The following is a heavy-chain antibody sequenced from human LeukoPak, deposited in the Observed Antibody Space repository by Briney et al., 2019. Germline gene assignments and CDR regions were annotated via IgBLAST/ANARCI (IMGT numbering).Heavy chain of an antibody. CDR2: INPNSGGT. CDR1: GYTFTGSY. D-gene: IGHD3-22*01. CDR3: ARGKGITMIVAH. J-gene: IGHJ4*02. Sequence: ASLKVSCKASGYTFTGSYIHWVRQAPGQGLGWMGWINPNSGGTNYAQKFQGRVTMTRDTSISTAYMELSRLRSDDTAVYYCARGKGITMIVAHWGQGTLVTVSS. V-gene: IGHV1-2*02.